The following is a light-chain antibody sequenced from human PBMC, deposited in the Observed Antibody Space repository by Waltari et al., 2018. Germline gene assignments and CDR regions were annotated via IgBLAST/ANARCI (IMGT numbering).Light chain of an antibody. CDR1: SSNIGAGHD. J-gene: IGLJ2*01. Sequence: QSVLTQAPSVFGAPGQRVTISCSGGSSNIGAGHDVHWYQQLPGTAPKLLIYGNDNRPSGVPDRFSASKSGPSSSLAITGLQADDEAIYFCQSYDDSLRASVFGGGARLTVL. CDR3: QSYDDSLRASV. CDR2: GND. V-gene: IGLV1-40*01.